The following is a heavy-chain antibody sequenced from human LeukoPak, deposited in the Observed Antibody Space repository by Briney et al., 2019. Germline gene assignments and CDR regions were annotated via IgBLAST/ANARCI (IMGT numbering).Heavy chain of an antibody. CDR2: IYYSGST. Sequence: SETLSLTCTVSGDSISSSSSYWGWIRQPPGKGLEWIGSIYYSGSTYYNPSLKSRVTISVDTSKNQFSLKLSSVTAADTAVYYCARVVPEYYYDSSGYFDYWGQGTLVTVSS. CDR1: GDSISSSSSY. V-gene: IGHV4-39*07. CDR3: ARVVPEYYYDSSGYFDY. J-gene: IGHJ4*02. D-gene: IGHD3-22*01.